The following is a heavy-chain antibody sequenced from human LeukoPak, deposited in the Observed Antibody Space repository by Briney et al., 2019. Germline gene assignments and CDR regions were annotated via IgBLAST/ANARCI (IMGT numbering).Heavy chain of an antibody. J-gene: IGHJ4*02. V-gene: IGHV4-61*01. CDR3: ARVYGYNYGYFDF. CDR2: IFYSGST. D-gene: IGHD5-18*01. Sequence: SETLTLTCTVSGGSVSSGRYYWSWLRQPPGQGLEWIGYIFYSGSTLYNPSLKSRVTMAVDTYSNQFSLRVNSVIAADPAVYYCARVYGYNYGYFDFWGQGTLVAVSS. CDR1: GGSVSSGRYY.